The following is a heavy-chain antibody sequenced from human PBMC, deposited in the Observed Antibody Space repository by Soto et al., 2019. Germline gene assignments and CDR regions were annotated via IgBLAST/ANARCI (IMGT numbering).Heavy chain of an antibody. V-gene: IGHV3-9*01. Sequence: VQLVESGGGLVQPGRSLRLSCAASGFTFDDYAMHWVRQAPGKGLEWVSGISWNSGSIGYADSVKGRFTISRDNAKNSLYLQMNSLRAEDTALYYCARGSEGYWGQGTLVTVSS. CDR3: ARGSEGY. CDR1: GFTFDDYA. J-gene: IGHJ4*02. CDR2: ISWNSGSI.